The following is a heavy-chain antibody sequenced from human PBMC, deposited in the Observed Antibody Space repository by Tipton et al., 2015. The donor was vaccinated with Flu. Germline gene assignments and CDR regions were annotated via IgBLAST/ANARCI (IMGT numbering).Heavy chain of an antibody. J-gene: IGHJ6*02. CDR1: GGSISSGSYY. CDR3: ARDQVSPHLTYGMDG. D-gene: IGHD2-21*01. CDR2: IYTSGST. Sequence: TLSLTCTVSGGSISSGSYYWSWIRQPAGKGLEWIGRIYTSGSTNYNPSLKSRVTISVDTSKNQFSLKLSSVTAADTAVYYCARDQVSPHLTYGMDGWGQGTTVTVSS. V-gene: IGHV4-61*02.